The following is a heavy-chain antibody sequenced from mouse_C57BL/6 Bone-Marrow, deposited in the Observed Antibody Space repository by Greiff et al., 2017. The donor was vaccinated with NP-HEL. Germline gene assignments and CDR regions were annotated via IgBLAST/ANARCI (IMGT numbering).Heavy chain of an antibody. V-gene: IGHV1-64*01. CDR1: GYTFTSYW. D-gene: IGHD1-1*02. CDR2: IHPNSGST. Sequence: QVQLQQPGAELVKPGASVKLSCKASGYTFTSYWMHWVKQRPGQGLEWIGMIHPNSGSTNYNEKFKSKATLTVDKSYRPAYMQLSSLTSEDSAVYYCAGLWRLFDYWGQGTTLTVSS. CDR3: AGLWRLFDY. J-gene: IGHJ2*01.